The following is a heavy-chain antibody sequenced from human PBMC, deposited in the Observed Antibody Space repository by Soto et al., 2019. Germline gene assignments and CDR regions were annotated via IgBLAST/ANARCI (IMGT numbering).Heavy chain of an antibody. CDR3: AREYYDILTGSNDAFGI. CDR1: GGSFSGYY. J-gene: IGHJ3*02. D-gene: IGHD3-9*01. Sequence: SETLFLTCAVYGGSFSGYYWSWIRQPPGKGLEWIGEINHSGSTNYNPSLKSRVTISVDTSKNQFSLKLSSVTAADTAVYYCAREYYDILTGSNDAFGIWGQGTMVTVSS. V-gene: IGHV4-34*01. CDR2: INHSGST.